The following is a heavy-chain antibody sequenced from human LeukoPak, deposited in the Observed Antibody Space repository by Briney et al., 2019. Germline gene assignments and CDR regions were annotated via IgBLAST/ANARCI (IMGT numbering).Heavy chain of an antibody. CDR1: GFTFSSYW. D-gene: IGHD1-7*01. CDR3: ARMNYVSSGWGAPFDY. CDR2: IKQDGSEK. Sequence: GGSLRLSCAASGFTFSSYWMSWVRQAPGKGLEWVAKIKQDGSEKYYGNSVKGRFTISRDNAKNSLYLQINSLRAEDTAVYYCARMNYVSSGWGAPFDYWGQGTLVTVSS. J-gene: IGHJ4*02. V-gene: IGHV3-7*01.